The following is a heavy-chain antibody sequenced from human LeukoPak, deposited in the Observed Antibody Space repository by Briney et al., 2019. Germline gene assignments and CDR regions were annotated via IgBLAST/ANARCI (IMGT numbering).Heavy chain of an antibody. CDR1: GGSISSYY. V-gene: IGHV4-59*01. CDR2: IYYSGST. CDR3: ARSERDYYYYSGMDV. D-gene: IGHD1-1*01. J-gene: IGHJ6*02. Sequence: PSETLSLTCTVSGGSISSYYWSWIRQPPGKGLEWIGYIYYSGSTNYNPSLKSRVTISVDTSKNQFSLKLSSVTAADTAVYYCARSERDYYYYSGMDVWGQGTTVTVSS.